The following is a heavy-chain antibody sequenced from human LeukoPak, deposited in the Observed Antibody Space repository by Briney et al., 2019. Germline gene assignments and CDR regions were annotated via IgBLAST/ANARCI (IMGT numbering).Heavy chain of an antibody. D-gene: IGHD3-10*01. J-gene: IGHJ6*03. CDR2: ISGSGSPT. V-gene: IGHV3-48*03. CDR1: GFTFSNYE. CDR3: ARNGRGVAFYYYYYMDV. Sequence: PGGSLRLSCVASGFTFSNYEVNWVRQAPGKGLKWLSYISGSGSPTHYTDSVKGRFTISRDNAKNSLYLQMNSLRVDDTAVYYCARNGRGVAFYYYYYMDVWGKGTPVTVSS.